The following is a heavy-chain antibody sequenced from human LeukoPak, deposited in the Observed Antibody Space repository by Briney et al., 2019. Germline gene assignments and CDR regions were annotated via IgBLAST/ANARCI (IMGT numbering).Heavy chain of an antibody. CDR2: IKSKTDGETT. CDR3: TTDLGTYYHGSQRLIPIDY. Sequence: GGSLRLSCVDSGFTFANAWMSWVRQAPGKGLEWIGRIKSKTDGETTNYAEPVRGRFTISRDASKSAVYLQMNSLKIEDTAVYYCTTDLGTYYHGSQRLIPIDYWGQGTLVTVSS. V-gene: IGHV3-15*01. D-gene: IGHD3-10*01. CDR1: GFTFANAW. J-gene: IGHJ4*02.